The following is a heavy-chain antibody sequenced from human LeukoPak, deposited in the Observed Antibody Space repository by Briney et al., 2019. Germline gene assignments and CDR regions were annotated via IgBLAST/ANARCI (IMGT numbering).Heavy chain of an antibody. D-gene: IGHD6-19*01. V-gene: IGHV3-23*01. CDR3: AKELWYSSGLGPLWFDP. CDR2: ISGSGDST. CDR1: GFTFSSYA. J-gene: IGHJ5*02. Sequence: PGGSLRLSCAASGFTFSSYAMSWVRQAPGKGLEWVSAISGSGDSTYYADSVKGRFTISRDNSKNTLYLQMNSLRAEDTAVYYCAKELWYSSGLGPLWFDPWGQGTLVTVSS.